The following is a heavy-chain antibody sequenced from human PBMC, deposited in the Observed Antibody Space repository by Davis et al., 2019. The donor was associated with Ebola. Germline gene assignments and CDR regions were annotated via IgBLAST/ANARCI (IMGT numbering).Heavy chain of an antibody. Sequence: GESLKISCSASGFSVDSLGMHWVRQAPGKGLEHVSAMSATGSSTYHADSVKGRFTMSRDISKNTLYLEMSSLRGEDTATYYCVKVTLPTVWSYGLDVWGQGTTVTVSS. V-gene: IGHV3-64D*08. CDR3: VKVTLPTVWSYGLDV. J-gene: IGHJ6*02. CDR1: GFSVDSLG. D-gene: IGHD4-17*01. CDR2: MSATGSST.